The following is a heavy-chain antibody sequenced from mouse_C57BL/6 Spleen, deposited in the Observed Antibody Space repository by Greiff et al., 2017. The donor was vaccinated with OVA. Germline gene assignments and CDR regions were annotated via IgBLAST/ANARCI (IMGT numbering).Heavy chain of an antibody. CDR2: IYPGDGDT. D-gene: IGHD1-1*01. Sequence: VQLQQSGPELVKPGASVKISCKASGYAFSSSWMNWVKQGPGKGLEWIGRIYPGDGDTNYNGKFKGKATLTADKSSSTAYMQLSSLTSEDSAVYFCARFITTVVGAMDYWGQGTSVTVSS. CDR3: ARFITTVVGAMDY. CDR1: GYAFSSSW. V-gene: IGHV1-82*01. J-gene: IGHJ4*01.